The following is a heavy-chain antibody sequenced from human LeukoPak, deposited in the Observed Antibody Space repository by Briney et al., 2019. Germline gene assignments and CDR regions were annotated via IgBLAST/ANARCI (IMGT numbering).Heavy chain of an antibody. J-gene: IGHJ5*02. D-gene: IGHD7-27*01. Sequence: GGSLRLTCAASGFTFSSYSMNWVRQAPGKGLEWVSPISSSSSYIYYGDSVKGRFTISRDNAKNSLYLQMNSLRAEDTAVYYCARMGTLNWFDPWGQGTLVTVSS. V-gene: IGHV3-21*01. CDR3: ARMGTLNWFDP. CDR2: ISSSSSYI. CDR1: GFTFSSYS.